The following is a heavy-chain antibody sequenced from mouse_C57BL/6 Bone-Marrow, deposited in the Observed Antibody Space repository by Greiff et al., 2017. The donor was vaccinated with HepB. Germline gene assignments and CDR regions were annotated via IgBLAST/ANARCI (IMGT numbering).Heavy chain of an antibody. CDR1: GYTFTSYW. Sequence: QVQLQQSGAELVMPGASVKLSCKASGYTFTSYWMHWVKQRPGQGLEWIGEIDPSDSYTNYNQKFKGKSTLTVDKSSSTAYMQLSSLTSEDSAVYYCGGPFDYWGQGTTLTVSS. CDR2: IDPSDSYT. J-gene: IGHJ2*01. V-gene: IGHV1-69*01. CDR3: GGPFDY.